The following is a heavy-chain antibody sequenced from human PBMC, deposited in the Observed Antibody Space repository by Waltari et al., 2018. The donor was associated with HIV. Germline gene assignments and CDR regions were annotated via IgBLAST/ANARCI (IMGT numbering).Heavy chain of an antibody. J-gene: IGHJ4*02. CDR2: IYFSGDT. CDR1: GGSLNNGHYY. CDR3: ARRQRSGSYSRGFDS. V-gene: IGHV4-61*02. Sequence: QVQLQESGPGLVKPSQTLSLTCVVPGGSLNNGHYYWNWIRQPAGKRPEWIGHIYFSGDTNYNPSLKSRLTISVDTSKNQFSLKLSSVTAADTAVYYCARRQRSGSYSRGFDSWGQGALVTVSS. D-gene: IGHD1-26*01.